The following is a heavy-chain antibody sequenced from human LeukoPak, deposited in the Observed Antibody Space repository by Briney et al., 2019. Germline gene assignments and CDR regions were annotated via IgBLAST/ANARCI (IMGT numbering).Heavy chain of an antibody. V-gene: IGHV3-7*01. CDR1: GFTFGHHF. D-gene: IGHD3-16*01. J-gene: IGHJ4*02. CDR2: INPDGSIK. Sequence: GGSLRLSCVACGFTFGHHFMSWVRQARGGGLEWAANINPDGSIKFHADSVKGRFTISRDNARNSVYLQMNSLRGEDTAVYYCARAVDVADYWGQGTLVAVSS. CDR3: ARAVDVADY.